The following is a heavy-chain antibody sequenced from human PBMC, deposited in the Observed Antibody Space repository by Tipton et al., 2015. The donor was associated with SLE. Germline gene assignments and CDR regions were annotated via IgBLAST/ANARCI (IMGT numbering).Heavy chain of an antibody. J-gene: IGHJ3*02. V-gene: IGHV1-46*01. Sequence: QVQLVQSGAEVKKPGASVRVSCKASGHTFTSYYMHWVRQAPGQGLEWMGMINPGGDSTNNAQKFQGRLTMTRDTSTSTVYMELSSLRSEDTAVYYCASNGQRLNAFDTWGQGTMVTVSS. CDR1: GHTFTSYY. D-gene: IGHD2-8*01. CDR2: INPGGDST. CDR3: ASNGQRLNAFDT.